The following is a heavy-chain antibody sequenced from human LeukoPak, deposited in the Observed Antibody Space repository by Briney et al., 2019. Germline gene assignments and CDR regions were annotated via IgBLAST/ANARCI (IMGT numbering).Heavy chain of an antibody. Sequence: ASVKVSCKASGYTFTSCDINWVRQATGQGLEWMGWMNPNSGNTGYAQKFQGRVTMTRNTSISTAYMELSSLRSDDTAVYYCVRGKYQLPQWGQGTLVTVSS. V-gene: IGHV1-8*01. CDR2: MNPNSGNT. CDR1: GYTFTSCD. CDR3: VRGKYQLPQ. J-gene: IGHJ4*02. D-gene: IGHD2-2*01.